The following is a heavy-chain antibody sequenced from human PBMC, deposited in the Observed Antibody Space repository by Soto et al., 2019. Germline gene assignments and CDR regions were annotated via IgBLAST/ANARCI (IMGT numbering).Heavy chain of an antibody. V-gene: IGHV3-64D*06. D-gene: IGHD3-22*01. CDR1: GFTFSSYA. Sequence: PGGSLRLSCSASGFTFSSYAMHWVRQAPGKGLEYVSSISINGGSTLYADSVKGRFTISRDNSRNTQYLQMSSLRADDTAVYYCVKGEFYYDSSAYYPFDSWGQGTLVTVSS. CDR2: ISINGGST. CDR3: VKGEFYYDSSAYYPFDS. J-gene: IGHJ4*02.